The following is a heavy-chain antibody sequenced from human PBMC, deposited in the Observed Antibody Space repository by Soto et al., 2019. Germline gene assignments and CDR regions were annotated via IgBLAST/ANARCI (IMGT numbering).Heavy chain of an antibody. Sequence: GGSLRLSCAASGFTFSSYAMQWVRQAPGKGLEWVSVISCRGSSTYYADSVKDRFTISRDNSKNTLYLQMNSLRAEDTAVYYCAKDLPDPGYYWGQGTLVTVSS. CDR1: GFTFSSYA. CDR3: AKDLPDPGYY. J-gene: IGHJ4*02. V-gene: IGHV3-23*01. CDR2: ISCRGSST.